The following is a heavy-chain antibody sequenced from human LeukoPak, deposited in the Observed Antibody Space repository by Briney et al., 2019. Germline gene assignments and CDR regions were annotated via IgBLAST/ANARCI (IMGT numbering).Heavy chain of an antibody. CDR3: SRHVNTFDY. V-gene: IGHV4-39*01. CDR2: IFYTGNT. Sequence: SETLSLTCSVSGGSISSRNHYWGWIRQPPGKGLEWIGSIFYTGNTYYNPSLRSRVTMSVDTSTNHFSLNLSSVTAADMAVYYCSRHVNTFDYWGQGALVTVSS. CDR1: GGSISSRNHY. J-gene: IGHJ4*02.